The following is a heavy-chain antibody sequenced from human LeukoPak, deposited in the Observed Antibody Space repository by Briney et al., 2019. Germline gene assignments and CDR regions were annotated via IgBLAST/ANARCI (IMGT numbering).Heavy chain of an antibody. J-gene: IGHJ4*02. CDR2: IYYSGST. CDR1: GGSISSSSYY. V-gene: IGHV4-39*01. CDR3: ARANYDSSGHFDY. Sequence: SGTLSLTCTVSGGSISSSSYYWGWIRQPPGKGLEWIGSIYYSGSTYYNPSLKSRVTISVDTSKNQFSLKLSSVTAADTAVYYCARANYDSSGHFDYWGQGTLVTVSS. D-gene: IGHD3-22*01.